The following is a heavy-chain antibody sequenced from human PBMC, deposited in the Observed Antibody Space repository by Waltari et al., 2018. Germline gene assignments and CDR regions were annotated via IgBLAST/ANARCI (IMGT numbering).Heavy chain of an antibody. Sequence: QVQLQESGPGLVKPSQTLSLTCTVSGVSISSGDDHWNWIRQPPGKGLEWTGYVYYRGSTYYNPSRKSRLTISVDTSKTHFYLHLNSVTAADTAVYYCARADYYYDKNWFDPWGQGTPVTVSS. V-gene: IGHV4-30-4*08. CDR2: VYYRGST. D-gene: IGHD3-22*01. CDR1: GVSISSGDDH. J-gene: IGHJ5*02. CDR3: ARADYYYDKNWFDP.